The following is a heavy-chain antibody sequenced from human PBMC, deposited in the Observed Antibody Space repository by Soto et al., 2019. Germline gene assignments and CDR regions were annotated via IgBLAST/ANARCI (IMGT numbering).Heavy chain of an antibody. CDR2: IYYSGST. J-gene: IGHJ6*02. CDR1: GGSISSYY. D-gene: IGHD5-18*01. CDR3: ARDTAMVINPLDYYYGMDV. Sequence: SETLSLTCTVSGGSISSYYWSWIRQPPGKGLEWIGYIYYSGSTNYNPSLKSRVTISVDTSKNQFSLKLSSVTAADTAVYYCARDTAMVINPLDYYYGMDVWGQGTTVTVSS. V-gene: IGHV4-59*01.